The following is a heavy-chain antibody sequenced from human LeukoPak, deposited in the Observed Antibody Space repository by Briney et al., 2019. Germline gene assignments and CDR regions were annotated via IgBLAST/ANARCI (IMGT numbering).Heavy chain of an antibody. D-gene: IGHD3-16*01. CDR3: ATGFGGRPFDY. J-gene: IGHJ4*02. CDR2: INPNSGGT. V-gene: IGHV1-2*02. CDR1: GYTFTGYY. Sequence: ASVKVSCKASGYTFTGYYMHWVRQAPGQGLEWMGWINPNSGGTNYAQKFQGRVTMTEDTSTDTAYMELSSLRSEDTAVYYCATGFGGRPFDYWGQGTLVTVSS.